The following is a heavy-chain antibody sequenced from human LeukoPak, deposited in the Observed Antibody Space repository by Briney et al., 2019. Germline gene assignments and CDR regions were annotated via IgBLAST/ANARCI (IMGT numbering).Heavy chain of an antibody. J-gene: IGHJ4*02. D-gene: IGHD4-17*01. CDR2: THYRSKWYN. CDR1: GDSVSTNSVA. CDR3: ARSSVAVTGGFDY. Sequence: SQTLSLTCAISGDSVSTNSVAWNWLRQSPSRGLEWLGRTHYRSKWYNDYAVSVESRITINPDTSKNQFSLLLNSVTPEDTAVYYCARSSVAVTGGFDYWGQGTLVTVSS. V-gene: IGHV6-1*01.